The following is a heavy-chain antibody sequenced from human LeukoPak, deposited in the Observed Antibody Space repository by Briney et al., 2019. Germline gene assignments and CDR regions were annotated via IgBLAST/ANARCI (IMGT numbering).Heavy chain of an antibody. Sequence: SETLSLTCTVSGYSISSGYYWGWIRQPPGKGLEWIGSIYHSGSTYYNPSLKSRVTISIDTSKNQFSLKLTSVTAADTAVYYCARAGFALAPHRGTPFDSWGQGTLVTVSS. CDR3: ARAGFALAPHRGTPFDS. D-gene: IGHD6-6*01. V-gene: IGHV4-38-2*02. CDR1: GYSISSGYY. CDR2: IYHSGST. J-gene: IGHJ4*02.